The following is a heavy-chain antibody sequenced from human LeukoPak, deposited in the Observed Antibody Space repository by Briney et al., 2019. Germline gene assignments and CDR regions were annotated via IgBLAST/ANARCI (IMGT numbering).Heavy chain of an antibody. CDR2: IYSSGNT. J-gene: IGHJ4*02. D-gene: IGHD1-1*01. CDR3: ARHLSGTTMSHYFDF. CDR1: GDSINNNNYY. Sequence: SETLSLTCTVSGDSINNNNYYWGWLRQPPGEGLGWIASIYSSGNTHSNPSLKSRVSISVDTSKNQVSLKLYSVTASDAAIYYCARHLSGTTMSHYFDFWGQGTLVTVSS. V-gene: IGHV4-39*01.